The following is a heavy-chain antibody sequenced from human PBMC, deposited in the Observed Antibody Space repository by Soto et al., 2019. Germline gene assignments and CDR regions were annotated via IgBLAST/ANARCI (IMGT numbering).Heavy chain of an antibody. CDR2: INADNGNT. CDR1: SYTSIAHS. D-gene: IGHD4-17*01. J-gene: IGHJ1*01. V-gene: IGHV1-18*01. Sequence: ALVQVSCKAASYTSIAHSLGWVPKAPGQGLEWMGWINADNGNTNYAPKLQGRVTMTADTSTRTEYMELSSLTSDDKAMYECERGFTYGDYAYWGQGTLVTVS. CDR3: ERGFTYGDYAY.